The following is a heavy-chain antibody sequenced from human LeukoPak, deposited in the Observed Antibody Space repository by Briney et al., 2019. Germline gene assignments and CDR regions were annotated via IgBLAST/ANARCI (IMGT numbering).Heavy chain of an antibody. Sequence: SVQVSCQASGGTFSIYTISWVRQAPGQGLEWMGRIIPILGIANYSQKFQGRVTITADKSTSTAYMELSSLRSEDTAVYYCARGVSSYPTDAFDIWGQGTMVTVSS. D-gene: IGHD2-8*01. V-gene: IGHV1-69*02. CDR2: IIPILGIA. CDR1: GGTFSIYT. CDR3: ARGVSSYPTDAFDI. J-gene: IGHJ3*02.